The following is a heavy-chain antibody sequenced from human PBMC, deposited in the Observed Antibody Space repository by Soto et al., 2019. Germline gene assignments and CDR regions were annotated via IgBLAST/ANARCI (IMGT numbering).Heavy chain of an antibody. CDR3: AKGYYNFWSGYSSYYFDY. V-gene: IGHV3-30*18. Sequence: ESGGGVVQPGRSLRLSCAASGFTFSSYGMHWVRQAPGKGLEWVAVISYDGSNKYYADSVKGRFTISSDNSKNTLYLQMNSLRAEDTAVYYCAKGYYNFWSGYSSYYFDYWGQGTLVTVSS. D-gene: IGHD3-3*01. CDR1: GFTFSSYG. CDR2: ISYDGSNK. J-gene: IGHJ4*02.